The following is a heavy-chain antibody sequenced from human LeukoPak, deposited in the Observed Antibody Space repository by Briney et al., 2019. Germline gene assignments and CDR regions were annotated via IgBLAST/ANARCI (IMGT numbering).Heavy chain of an antibody. V-gene: IGHV4-34*01. Sequence: SETLSLTCAVYGGSFSGYYWSWIRQPPGKGLEWIGEINHSGSTNYNPSLKSRVTISVDTSKNQFSLKLSSVTAADTAVYYRARGPRVVVPAAISNYFDYWGQGTLVTVSS. CDR2: INHSGST. J-gene: IGHJ4*02. D-gene: IGHD2-2*02. CDR3: ARGPRVVVPAAISNYFDY. CDR1: GGSFSGYY.